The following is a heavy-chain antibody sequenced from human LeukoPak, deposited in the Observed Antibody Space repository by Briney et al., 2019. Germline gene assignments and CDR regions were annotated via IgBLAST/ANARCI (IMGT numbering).Heavy chain of an antibody. CDR3: AKVYYGSGGKNAFDI. D-gene: IGHD3-10*01. CDR1: EFSVGSNY. V-gene: IGHV3-66*01. J-gene: IGHJ3*02. CDR2: IYSGGST. Sequence: GGSLRLSCAASEFSVGSNYMTWVRQAPGKGLEWVSLIYSGGSTYYADSVKGRFTISRDNSKNTLYLQMNSLRAEDTAVYYCAKVYYGSGGKNAFDIWGQGTMVTVSS.